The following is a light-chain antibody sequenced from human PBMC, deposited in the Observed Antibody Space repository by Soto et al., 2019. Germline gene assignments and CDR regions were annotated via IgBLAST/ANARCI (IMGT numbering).Light chain of an antibody. CDR2: DAS. CDR3: QQYDDLPYT. J-gene: IGKJ2*01. Sequence: DIQMTQSPSSLSASVGDRVSIACQASQDINKFLSWFQLKPGKDPKLLIYDASTLEAGVPARFSGSGSGTDFTFTISSLQPEDIATYFCQQYDDLPYTFGQGTKLEIK. V-gene: IGKV1-33*01. CDR1: QDINKF.